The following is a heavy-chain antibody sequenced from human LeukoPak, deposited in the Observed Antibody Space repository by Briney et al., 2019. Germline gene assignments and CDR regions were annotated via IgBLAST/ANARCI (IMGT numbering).Heavy chain of an antibody. D-gene: IGHD4-17*01. CDR3: ARSPRDYGYYYYYMDV. CDR1: GGSISSSSYY. Sequence: PSETLSLTCTVSGGSISSSSYYWGWIRQPPGKGLEWIGSIYYSGSTYYNPSLKSRVTISVDTSKNQFSLKLSSVTAADTAVYYCARSPRDYGYYYYYMDVWGKGTTVTVSS. J-gene: IGHJ6*03. V-gene: IGHV4-39*07. CDR2: IYYSGST.